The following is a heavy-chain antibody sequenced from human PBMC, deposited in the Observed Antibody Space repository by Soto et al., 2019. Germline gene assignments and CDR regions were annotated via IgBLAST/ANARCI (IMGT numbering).Heavy chain of an antibody. Sequence: GGSLRLSCAASGFTFSSYSMNWVRQAPGKGLEWVSSISSSSSYIYYADSVKGRFTISRDNAKNSLYLQMNSLRAEDTAVYYCARVSLLDAYFDYWGQGTLVTVSS. V-gene: IGHV3-21*01. J-gene: IGHJ4*02. CDR2: ISSSSSYI. D-gene: IGHD2-21*01. CDR3: ARVSLLDAYFDY. CDR1: GFTFSSYS.